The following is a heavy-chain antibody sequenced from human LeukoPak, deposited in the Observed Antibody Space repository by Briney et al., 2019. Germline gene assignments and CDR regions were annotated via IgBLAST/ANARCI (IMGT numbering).Heavy chain of an antibody. CDR2: ISHDGSNN. Sequence: GGSLRLSCAASGFIFSSYNMNWVRQAPGKGLEWVVVISHDGSNNNYADSVKGRFTISRDNSKNTLYLQMNSLRPEDTAVYYCAKVRVGTTHFDYWGQGTLVTVSS. J-gene: IGHJ4*02. V-gene: IGHV3-30*18. CDR1: GFIFSSYN. D-gene: IGHD1-26*01. CDR3: AKVRVGTTHFDY.